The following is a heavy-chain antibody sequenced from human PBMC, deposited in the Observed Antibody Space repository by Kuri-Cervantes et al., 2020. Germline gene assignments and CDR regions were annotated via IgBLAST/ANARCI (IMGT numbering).Heavy chain of an antibody. V-gene: IGHV1-18*04. Sequence: ASVKVSCKASGYTFTYRYLHWVRQAPGQGLEWMGWISAYNGNTNYAQKLQGRVTMTTDTSTSTAYMELRSLRSDDTAVYYCARDLITFGGVIGMGYWGQGTLVTVSS. CDR1: GYTFTYRY. D-gene: IGHD3-16*02. CDR2: ISAYNGNT. CDR3: ARDLITFGGVIGMGY. J-gene: IGHJ4*02.